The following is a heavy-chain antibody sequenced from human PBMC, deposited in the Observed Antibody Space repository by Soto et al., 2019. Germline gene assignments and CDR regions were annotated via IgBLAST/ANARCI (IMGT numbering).Heavy chain of an antibody. CDR2: IYYIKTT. V-gene: IGHV4-31*03. J-gene: IGHJ5*02. CDR3: ARSVFP. CDR1: GGSISSGGYY. Sequence: QVQLQESGPGLVKPSQTLSLTCTVSGGSISSGGYYWSWIRQHPGKGLEWIGYIYYIKTTYSNPSLTSRVTRSLDTSKTQFSLKLTSVTAAVTAVYYCARSVFPWGQGTLVTVSS.